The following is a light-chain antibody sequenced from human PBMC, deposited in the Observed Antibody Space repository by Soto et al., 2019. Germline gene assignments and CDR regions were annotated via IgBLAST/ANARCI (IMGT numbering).Light chain of an antibody. Sequence: DIQMTQSPSTLSGSVGDRVTITCRASQTISSWLAWYQQKPGKAPKLLIYKASTLKSGVPSRFSGSGCGTEFTLTINSLQPDDFATYYCQHYNSYSEAFGQGTKVELK. V-gene: IGKV1-5*03. CDR1: QTISSW. CDR2: KAS. CDR3: QHYNSYSEA. J-gene: IGKJ1*01.